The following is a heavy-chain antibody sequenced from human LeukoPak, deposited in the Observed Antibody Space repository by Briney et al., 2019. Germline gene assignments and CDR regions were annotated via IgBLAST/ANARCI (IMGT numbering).Heavy chain of an antibody. CDR2: IYSSGTT. J-gene: IGHJ4*02. CDR1: GGSISNYY. V-gene: IGHV4-4*07. D-gene: IGHD3-22*01. CDR3: ARGSSGWYSIDY. Sequence: SETLSLTCTVPGGSISNYYWSWIRQSAGSGLEWIGRIYSSGTTNSNPSLQSRVTISVDMSKNQFSLRLSSVTAADTAVYYCARGSSGWYSIDYWGEGTLVTVSS.